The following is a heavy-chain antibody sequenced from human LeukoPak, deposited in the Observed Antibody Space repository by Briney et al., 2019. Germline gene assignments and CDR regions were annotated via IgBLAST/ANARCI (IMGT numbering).Heavy chain of an antibody. CDR2: IYYSGST. CDR3: ARGLVAVDY. CDR1: GYSISSGYY. V-gene: IGHV4-61*01. D-gene: IGHD2-15*01. J-gene: IGHJ4*02. Sequence: KASETLSLTCIVSGYSISSGYYWGWIRQPPGKGLEWIGYIYYSGSTNYNPSLKSRVTISVDTSRNQFSLKLSSVTAADTAVYYCARGLVAVDYWGQGTLVTVSS.